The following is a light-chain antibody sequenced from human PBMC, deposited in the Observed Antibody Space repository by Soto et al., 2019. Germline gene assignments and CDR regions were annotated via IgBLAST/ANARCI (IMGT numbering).Light chain of an antibody. CDR1: LDISSY. V-gene: IGKV1-27*01. CDR3: QKYNSAPLT. Sequence: DIQMTQSPSSLSASVGDRVTITCRASLDISSYLAWYQQRPGKVPKLLIFGASALQSGVPSRFSGSGSGTDFTLTISSLQPEDVATYYCQKYNSAPLTFGGGTKVEIK. CDR2: GAS. J-gene: IGKJ4*01.